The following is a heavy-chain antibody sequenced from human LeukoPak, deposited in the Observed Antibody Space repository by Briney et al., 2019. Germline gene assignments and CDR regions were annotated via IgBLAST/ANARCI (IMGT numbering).Heavy chain of an antibody. J-gene: IGHJ6*02. V-gene: IGHV1-69*04. CDR1: GGTFSSYA. D-gene: IGHD5-18*01. CDR2: IIPILGIA. CDR3: ARVTAMAGDPDYYYGMDV. Sequence: ASVKVSYKASGGTFSSYAISWVRQAPGQGLEWMGRIIPILGIANYAQKFQGRVTITADKSTSTAYMELSSLRSEDTAVYYCARVTAMAGDPDYYYGMDVWGQGTTVTVSS.